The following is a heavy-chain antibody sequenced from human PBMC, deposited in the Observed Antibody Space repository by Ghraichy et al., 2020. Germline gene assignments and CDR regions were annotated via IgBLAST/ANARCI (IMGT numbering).Heavy chain of an antibody. D-gene: IGHD6-13*01. CDR1: GFTSSSYA. J-gene: IGHJ4*01. CDR2: ISGSGGST. V-gene: IGHV3-23*01. CDR3: AKKKPRWQQLVETYFDY. Sequence: GGSLRLSCAASGFTSSSYAMSWVRQAQGKGLEWVSAISGSGGSTYYADSVKGRFTISRDNSKNTLYLQMNSLRAEDTAVYYCAKKKPRWQQLVETYFDYWGPGTLVSFSS.